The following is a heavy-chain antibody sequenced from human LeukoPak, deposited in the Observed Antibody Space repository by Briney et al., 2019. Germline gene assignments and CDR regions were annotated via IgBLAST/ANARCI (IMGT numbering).Heavy chain of an antibody. D-gene: IGHD3-22*01. Sequence: ASVKVSCKASGYTFTGYYMHWVRQATGQGLEWMGWINPNSGGTNYAQKFQGRVTMTRDTSISTAYMELSRLRSDDTAVYYCARERRDYYDSSGYYYRGYWYFDLWGRGTLVTVSS. CDR3: ARERRDYYDSSGYYYRGYWYFDL. CDR2: INPNSGGT. CDR1: GYTFTGYY. V-gene: IGHV1-2*02. J-gene: IGHJ2*01.